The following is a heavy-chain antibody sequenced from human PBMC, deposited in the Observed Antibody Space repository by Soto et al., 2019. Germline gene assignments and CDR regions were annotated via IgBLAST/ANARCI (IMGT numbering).Heavy chain of an antibody. CDR1: GFSLSTSGVG. Sequence: QITLKESGPTLVKPTQTLTLTCTFSGFSLSTSGVGVGWIRQPPGKALEWLALIYWDDDKRYSPSLKSRLTITKDTPNNQVVRTMTHRDPADTATYYCAHRRHYDILTGYYRHYYYYYGMDVWGQGTTVTVSS. CDR3: AHRRHYDILTGYYRHYYYYYGMDV. J-gene: IGHJ6*02. V-gene: IGHV2-5*02. CDR2: IYWDDDK. D-gene: IGHD3-9*01.